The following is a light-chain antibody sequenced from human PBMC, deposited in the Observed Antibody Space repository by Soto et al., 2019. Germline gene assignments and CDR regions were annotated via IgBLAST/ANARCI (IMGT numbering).Light chain of an antibody. V-gene: IGLV1-40*01. Sequence: QSVLTQPPSVSGAPGQRVAISCTGSSSNIGAEYDVHWYQHLPGTAPKRLIYGDNNRPSGVPDRFSGSKSGTSASLAITGLQTEDEADYYCQSYDSSLTTFVFGTGTKLTVL. CDR1: SSNIGAEYD. J-gene: IGLJ1*01. CDR2: GDN. CDR3: QSYDSSLTTFV.